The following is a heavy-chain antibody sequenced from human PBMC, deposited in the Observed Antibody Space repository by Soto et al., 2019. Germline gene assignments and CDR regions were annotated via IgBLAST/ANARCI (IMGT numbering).Heavy chain of an antibody. J-gene: IGHJ6*02. CDR3: ACYDFRSGYLMYGMDV. Sequence: QVQLVQSGAEVKKPGASVKVSCKASGYTFTSYDINWVRQATGQGLEWMGWMNPNSGNTGYAQKFQGRVTMTRNTSISTAYMELSSLRSEDTAVYYCACYDFRSGYLMYGMDVWGQGTTVTVSS. D-gene: IGHD3-3*01. V-gene: IGHV1-8*01. CDR2: MNPNSGNT. CDR1: GYTFTSYD.